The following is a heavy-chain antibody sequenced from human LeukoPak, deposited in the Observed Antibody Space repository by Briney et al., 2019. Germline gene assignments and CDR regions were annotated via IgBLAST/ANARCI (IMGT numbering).Heavy chain of an antibody. CDR1: GFIFSTYW. J-gene: IGHJ4*02. V-gene: IGHV3-7*01. CDR2: IKQDGNEK. CDR3: AREGCSGGSCYYHYFDY. Sequence: GGSLRLSCAASGFIFSTYWMSWVRQAPGKGLEWVANIKQDGNEKYYADSVKGRFTISRDNAKNSLYLQMNSLRAEDTAVYYCAREGCSGGSCYYHYFDYWGQGTLVTVSS. D-gene: IGHD2-15*01.